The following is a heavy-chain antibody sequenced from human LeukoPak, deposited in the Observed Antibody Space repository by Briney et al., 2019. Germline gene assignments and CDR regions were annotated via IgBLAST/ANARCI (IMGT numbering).Heavy chain of an antibody. Sequence: SETLSLTCAVYGGSFSGYYWSWIRQPPGKGLEWIGEINHSGSTNYNPSLKSRVTISVDTSKNQSSLKLSSVTAADTAVYYCARGPYGDGTYYFDYWGQGTLVTVSS. V-gene: IGHV4-34*01. CDR3: ARGPYGDGTYYFDY. D-gene: IGHD4-17*01. J-gene: IGHJ4*02. CDR1: GGSFSGYY. CDR2: INHSGST.